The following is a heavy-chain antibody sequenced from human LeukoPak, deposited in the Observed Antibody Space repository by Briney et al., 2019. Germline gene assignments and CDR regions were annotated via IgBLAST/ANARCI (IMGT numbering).Heavy chain of an antibody. Sequence: PSETLSLTCTVSGGSISSYYWSWIRQPPGKGLEWIGYIYYSGSTNYNPSLKSRVTISVDTSKNQFSLKLSSVTAADTAVYYCARGSHCSGGSCYFWPYYYGMDVWGQGTTVTVSS. CDR1: GGSISSYY. D-gene: IGHD2-15*01. V-gene: IGHV4-59*01. CDR3: ARGSHCSGGSCYFWPYYYGMDV. J-gene: IGHJ6*02. CDR2: IYYSGST.